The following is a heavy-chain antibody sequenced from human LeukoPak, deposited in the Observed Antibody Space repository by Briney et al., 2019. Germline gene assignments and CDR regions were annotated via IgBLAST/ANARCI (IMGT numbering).Heavy chain of an antibody. J-gene: IGHJ5*02. CDR1: GGSISSSTFY. V-gene: IGHV4-39*01. D-gene: IGHD2-15*01. CDR3: ARFGCSTGSCYATGDWFDP. CDR2: IYYSGST. Sequence: PSETLSLTCIVSGGSISSSTFYWGWIRQPPGKGLEWIGSIYYSGSTQYNPSFKSRVSISVDTSKNQFSLNLSSVTAADTAVYYCARFGCSTGSCYATGDWFDPWGQGTLVTVSS.